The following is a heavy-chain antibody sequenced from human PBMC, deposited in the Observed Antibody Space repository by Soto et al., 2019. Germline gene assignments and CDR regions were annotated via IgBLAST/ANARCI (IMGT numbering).Heavy chain of an antibody. Sequence: GGSLRLSCAASGFTFSSYSMNWVRQAPGKGLEWVSSISSSSSYIYYADSVKGRFTISRDNSKNTLYLQMNSLRAEDTAVYYCAKPEYSSSSVPFDYWGQGTLVTAPQ. D-gene: IGHD6-6*01. J-gene: IGHJ4*02. CDR2: ISSSSSYI. V-gene: IGHV3-21*01. CDR3: AKPEYSSSSVPFDY. CDR1: GFTFSSYS.